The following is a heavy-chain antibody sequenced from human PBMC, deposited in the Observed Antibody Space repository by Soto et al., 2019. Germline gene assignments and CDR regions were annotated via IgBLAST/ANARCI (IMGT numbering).Heavy chain of an antibody. CDR1: GDTFTSHW. Sequence: LGESLKISCKGSGDTFTSHWIAWVRQMPGKGLELMGLIYPADSDTRYSPSFEGQVMISVDKSISTAYLQWNSLRASDTAMYYRVRPQAKELGTIRGAFDIWGQGTRVTVSS. D-gene: IGHD3-10*01. J-gene: IGHJ3*02. CDR2: IYPADSDT. V-gene: IGHV5-51*01. CDR3: VRPQAKELGTIRGAFDI.